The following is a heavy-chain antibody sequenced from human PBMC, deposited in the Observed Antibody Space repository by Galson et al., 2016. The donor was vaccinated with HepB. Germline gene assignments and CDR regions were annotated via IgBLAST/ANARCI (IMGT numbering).Heavy chain of an antibody. V-gene: IGHV1-18*01. CDR3: ASGGYSSSWRKWFDP. D-gene: IGHD6-13*01. CDR2: ISAYNGNT. J-gene: IGHJ5*02. Sequence: SVKVSCKASGYTFTSYGVSWVRQAPGQGLEWMGWISAYNGNTNYAQRLQGRVTMTTDTSTSTAYMELRSLRSDDTALYYCASGGYSSSWRKWFDPWGQGTLVTVSS. CDR1: GYTFTSYG.